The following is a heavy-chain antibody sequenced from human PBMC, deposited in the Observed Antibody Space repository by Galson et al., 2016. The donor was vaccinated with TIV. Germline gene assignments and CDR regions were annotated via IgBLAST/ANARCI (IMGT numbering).Heavy chain of an antibody. CDR1: GYTFTDYY. Sequence: SVKVSCKASGYTFTDYYIHWVRQAPGQGLEWMGWINPKRGDTKYAQKFEGRVTMTRDTSISTVFMELSSLIYDDTAVFYCARERHMDYWGQGTLVTVSS. J-gene: IGHJ4*02. CDR2: INPKRGDT. CDR3: ARERHMDY. V-gene: IGHV1-2*02.